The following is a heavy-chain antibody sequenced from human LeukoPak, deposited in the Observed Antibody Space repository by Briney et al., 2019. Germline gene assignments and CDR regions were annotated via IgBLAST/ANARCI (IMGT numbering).Heavy chain of an antibody. D-gene: IGHD3-9*01. CDR1: GFTFDDYA. V-gene: IGHV3-9*01. CDR2: ISWNSGSI. J-gene: IGHJ4*02. CDR3: AKAGSYDILTGYYR. Sequence: PGGSLRLSCAASGFTFDDYAMHWVRQAPGKVLEWVSGISWNSGSIGYADSVKGRFTISRDNAKNSLYLQMNSLRAEDTALYYCAKAGSYDILTGYYRWGQGTLVTVSS.